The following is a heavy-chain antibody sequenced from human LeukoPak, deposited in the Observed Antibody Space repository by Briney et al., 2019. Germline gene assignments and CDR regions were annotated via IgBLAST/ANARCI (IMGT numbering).Heavy chain of an antibody. V-gene: IGHV3-7*01. CDR1: GFIISDYW. CDR3: ASRESSMARSH. Sequence: PGGSLRPSCAASGFIISDYWMNWVRQVPGKGLEWVANINEDGSVQDYVDSVRGRFTISRDNAKNSVYPQMNSLRVEDTAVYYCASRESSMARSHWGQGTLVTVSS. D-gene: IGHD3-10*01. J-gene: IGHJ4*02. CDR2: INEDGSVQ.